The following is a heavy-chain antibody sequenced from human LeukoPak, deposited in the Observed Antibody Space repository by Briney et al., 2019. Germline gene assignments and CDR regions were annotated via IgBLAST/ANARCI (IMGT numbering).Heavy chain of an antibody. J-gene: IGHJ4*02. CDR1: GYTFTSYG. V-gene: IGHV1-18*01. D-gene: IGHD6-13*01. CDR2: ISAYNGNT. Sequence: ASVKVSCKASGYTFTSYGISWVRQAPGQGLEWMGWISAYNGNTNYAQKLQGRVTMTTDTSTSTAYMELRSLRSDGTAVYYCARDEDPGYSSSWIDYWGQGTLVTVSS. CDR3: ARDEDPGYSSSWIDY.